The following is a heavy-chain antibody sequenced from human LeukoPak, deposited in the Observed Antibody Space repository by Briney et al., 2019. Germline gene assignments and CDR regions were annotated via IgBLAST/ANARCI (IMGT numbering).Heavy chain of an antibody. CDR1: GFIFSSYS. CDR3: ARSGTTYYYDSSTRI. Sequence: GSLRLSCAASGFIFSSYSMNWVRQAPGKGLEWVSYISSTSTTIYYADSVKGRFTVSRDNAKNSLYLQMSSLRAEDTAVYYCARSGTTYYYDSSTRIWGQGTMVTVSS. J-gene: IGHJ3*02. V-gene: IGHV3-48*04. D-gene: IGHD3-22*01. CDR2: ISSTSTTI.